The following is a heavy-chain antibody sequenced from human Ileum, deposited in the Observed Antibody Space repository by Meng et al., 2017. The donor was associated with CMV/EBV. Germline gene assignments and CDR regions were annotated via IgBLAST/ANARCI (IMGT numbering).Heavy chain of an antibody. CDR2: IDNNTENP. D-gene: IGHD1-26*01. V-gene: IGHV7-4-1*01. Sequence: QVPLVQSGSELKKPGASGKVSCKTSGYTFTNNNIIWVRQAPGQGAEWMGWIDNNTENPTYAQGFTGRFVFSLDPSVNTAYLEIRRLKAEDTAVYYCARDGLSGSYFDYWGQGTLVTVSS. CDR1: GYTFTNNN. CDR3: ARDGLSGSYFDY. J-gene: IGHJ4*02.